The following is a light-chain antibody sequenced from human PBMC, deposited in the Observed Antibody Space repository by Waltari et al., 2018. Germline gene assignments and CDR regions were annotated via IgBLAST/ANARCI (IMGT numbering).Light chain of an antibody. V-gene: IGLV4-69*01. CDR3: QTWSSGSVV. Sequence: QPVLTQSPSASASLGASVKVTCTLSSVHSTYAIAWTPQQPEKGPRYLMKVDSDGSHSKGDGIPDRFSGSTAGAERYLTISSLQSEDEADYYCQTWSSGSVVFGGGTKLTVL. CDR2: VDSDGSH. J-gene: IGLJ2*01. CDR1: SVHSTYA.